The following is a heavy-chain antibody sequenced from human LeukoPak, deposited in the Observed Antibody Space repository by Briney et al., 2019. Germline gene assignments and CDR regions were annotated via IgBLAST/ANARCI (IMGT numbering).Heavy chain of an antibody. J-gene: IGHJ5*02. CDR2: IKTDGSEK. V-gene: IGHV3-7*03. D-gene: IGHD3-9*01. CDR1: GFTFSSYW. CDR3: ARDYTGYFP. Sequence: PGGSLRLSCEASGFTFSSYWMSWVRQAPGKGLEWVANIKTDGSEKYYVDSVKGRFTISRDNAKNSLYLQMNSLRAEDTAVYYCARDYTGYFPWGKGPWVIVSS.